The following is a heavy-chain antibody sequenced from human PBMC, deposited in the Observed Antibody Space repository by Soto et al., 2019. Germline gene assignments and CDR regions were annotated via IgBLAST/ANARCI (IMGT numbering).Heavy chain of an antibody. D-gene: IGHD4-17*01. J-gene: IGHJ4*02. CDR3: AKDAVPGDGVWLMDH. CDR1: GFTFASYA. V-gene: IGHV3-23*01. CDR2: LYGNSGGI. Sequence: GGSLRLSCAASGFTFASYAMTWVRQAPGKGLESVAGLYGNSGGIQYSDSVKGRFTISRDNSKNIVYLQMNSLRVEDTAVYFCAKDAVPGDGVWLMDHWGQGTLVTASS.